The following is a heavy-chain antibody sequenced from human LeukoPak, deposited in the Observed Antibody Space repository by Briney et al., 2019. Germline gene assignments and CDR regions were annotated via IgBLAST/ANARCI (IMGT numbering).Heavy chain of an antibody. J-gene: IGHJ4*02. V-gene: IGHV4-34*01. CDR3: ARGNGGYYQNFDY. Sequence: ETLSLTCAVYGWSFRGYYWSWIRQPPGKGLEWIGEINHSGSTNYNPSLKSRVTISVDTSKNQFSLKLSSVTAADTAVYYCARGNGGYYQNFDYWGQGTLVTVSS. D-gene: IGHD1-26*01. CDR2: INHSGST. CDR1: GWSFRGYY.